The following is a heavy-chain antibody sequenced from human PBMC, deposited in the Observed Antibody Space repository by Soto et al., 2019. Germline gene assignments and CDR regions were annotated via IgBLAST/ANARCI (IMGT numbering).Heavy chain of an antibody. D-gene: IGHD2-8*01. J-gene: IGHJ4*02. V-gene: IGHV4-34*01. CDR3: ARGSDCTNGVCYTHYFDY. Sequence: SETLSLTCAVYGGSFSGYYWSWIRQPPGKGLEWIGEINHSGSTNYNPSLKSRVTISVDTSKNQFSLKLSSVTAADTAVYYCARGSDCTNGVCYTHYFDYWGQGTLVTVSS. CDR1: GGSFSGYY. CDR2: INHSGST.